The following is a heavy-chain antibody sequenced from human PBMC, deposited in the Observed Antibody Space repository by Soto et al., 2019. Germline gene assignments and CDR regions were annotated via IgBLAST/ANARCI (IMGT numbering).Heavy chain of an antibody. CDR1: GGSVSDGMFY. Sequence: PSVTLSLPWPFSGGSVSDGMFYLSWLRQSPGKGLEWIGNVYFTGTINYNPSFKSRVTMSIDTSKNQFSLKLTSVTAADTAVYYCARYCNNSDCRHLFYFDYWGQGALVTVSS. CDR2: VYFTGTI. V-gene: IGHV4-61*01. CDR3: ARYCNNSDCRHLFYFDY. J-gene: IGHJ4*02. D-gene: IGHD2-8*01.